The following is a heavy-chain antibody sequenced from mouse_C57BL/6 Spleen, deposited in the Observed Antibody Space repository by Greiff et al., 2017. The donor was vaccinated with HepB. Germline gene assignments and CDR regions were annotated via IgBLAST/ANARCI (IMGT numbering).Heavy chain of an antibody. CDR2: ISSGSSTI. D-gene: IGHD2-4*01. CDR3: AREGYGDYDWFAY. CDR1: GFTFSDYG. V-gene: IGHV5-17*01. Sequence: EVKLMESGGGLVKPGGSLKLSCAASGFTFSDYGMHWVRQAPEKGLEWVAYISSGSSTIYYADTVKGRFTISRDNAKNTLFLQMTSLRSEDTAMYYCAREGYGDYDWFAYWGQGTLVTVSA. J-gene: IGHJ3*01.